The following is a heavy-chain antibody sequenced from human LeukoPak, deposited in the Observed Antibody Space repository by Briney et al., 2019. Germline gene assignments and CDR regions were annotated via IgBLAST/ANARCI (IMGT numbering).Heavy chain of an antibody. CDR2: ISWNSGSI. D-gene: IGHD1-26*01. CDR3: AKESEYVGAVDY. J-gene: IGHJ4*02. Sequence: GRSLRLSCAASGFTFDDYAMHWVRQAPGKGLEWVSGISWNSGSIGYADSVKGRFTISRDNAKNSLHLQINSLRAEDTALYYCAKESEYVGAVDYWGQGTLVTVSS. CDR1: GFTFDDYA. V-gene: IGHV3-9*01.